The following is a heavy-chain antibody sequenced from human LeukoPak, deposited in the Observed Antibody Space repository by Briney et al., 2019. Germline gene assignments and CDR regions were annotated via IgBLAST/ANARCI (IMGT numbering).Heavy chain of an antibody. Sequence: SETLSLTCAVSGYFITSSSWWGWIRQPPGKGLEWIGYIYHSGTTYYNPSLQSRVTMSVDTSKNQFSLKLSSVTAVDTAAYYCARKENVYYYFDYWGQGTLVTVSS. D-gene: IGHD3-10*01. CDR1: GYFITSSSW. V-gene: IGHV4-28*01. CDR3: ARKENVYYYFDY. CDR2: IYHSGTT. J-gene: IGHJ4*02.